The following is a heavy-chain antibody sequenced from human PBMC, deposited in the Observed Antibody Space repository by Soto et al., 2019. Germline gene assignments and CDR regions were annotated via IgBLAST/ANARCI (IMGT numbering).Heavy chain of an antibody. J-gene: IGHJ4*02. V-gene: IGHV3-33*01. CDR1: GFTFSSYG. D-gene: IGHD3-22*01. CDR2: IWYDGGNK. CDR3: GTLHYYAVGY. Sequence: PGGSLRLXCAASGFTFSSYGMHWVRQAPGKGLEWVAGIWYDGGNKDDADSVKGRFTISRDNSKNTRYLQMNSLRDEDTAVYYCGTLHYYAVGYWGQGNLVTVSS.